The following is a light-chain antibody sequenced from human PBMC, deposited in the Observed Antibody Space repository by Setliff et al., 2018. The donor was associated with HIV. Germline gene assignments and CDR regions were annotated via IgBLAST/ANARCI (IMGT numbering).Light chain of an antibody. V-gene: IGLV2-14*03. CDR2: DVT. J-gene: IGLJ2*01. CDR3: SSYTSSSKV. CDR1: GSDVGGYNF. Sequence: QSALAQPASVSGSPGQSIAISCTGTGSDVGGYNFVSWYQQHPGKAPRLIISDVTERPSGVPDRFSGSRSDYTASLTISGLQAEDVADYYCSSYTSSSKVFGGGTKVTVL.